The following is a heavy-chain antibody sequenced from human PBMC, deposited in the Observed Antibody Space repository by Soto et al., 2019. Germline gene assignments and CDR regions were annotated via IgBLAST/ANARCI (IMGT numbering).Heavy chain of an antibody. CDR3: ARSRGGTGVDLDY. D-gene: IGHD7-27*01. CDR2: MNPDSGDT. CDR1: GYTFTSYD. V-gene: IGHV1-8*01. Sequence: QVQLVQSGAEVKEPGASVKVSCKASGYTFTSYDINWVRQATGQGLEWMGGMNPDSGDTGYLQKFQGRVSMTRDTSISTAYMELSSLRSEDTAVYYCARSRGGTGVDLDYWGQGTLVTVSS. J-gene: IGHJ4*02.